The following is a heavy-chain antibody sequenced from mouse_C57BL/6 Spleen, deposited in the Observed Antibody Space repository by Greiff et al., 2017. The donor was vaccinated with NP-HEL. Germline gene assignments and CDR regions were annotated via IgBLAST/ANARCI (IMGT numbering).Heavy chain of an antibody. CDR1: GFSLTSYG. CDR3: VRKWGYRAMDY. J-gene: IGHJ4*01. D-gene: IGHD2-12*01. CDR2: IWSGGST. V-gene: IGHV2-2*01. Sequence: QVQLKQSGPGLVQPSQSLSITCTVSGFSLTSYGVHWVRQSPGKGLEWLGVIWSGGSTDYNAAFISRLSISKDNSKSQVVFKMNSLQADDTAIYYCVRKWGYRAMDYWGQGTSVTVSS.